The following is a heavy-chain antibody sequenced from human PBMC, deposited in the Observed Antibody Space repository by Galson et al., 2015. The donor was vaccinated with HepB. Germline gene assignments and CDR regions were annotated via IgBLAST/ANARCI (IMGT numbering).Heavy chain of an antibody. J-gene: IGHJ4*02. Sequence: SLRLSCAASGFTFGDYAMSWFRQAPGKGLEWVGFIRSKAYGGTTEYAASVKGRFTISRDDSKSIAYLQMNSLKTEDTAVYYRTRDTYYDFWSGYYTGIGSPYYFDYWGQGTLVTVSS. D-gene: IGHD3-3*01. CDR1: GFTFGDYA. CDR3: TRDTYYDFWSGYYTGIGSPYYFDY. CDR2: IRSKAYGGTT. V-gene: IGHV3-49*03.